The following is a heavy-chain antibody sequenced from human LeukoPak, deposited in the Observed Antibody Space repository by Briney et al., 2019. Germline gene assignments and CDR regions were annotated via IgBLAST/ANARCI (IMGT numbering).Heavy chain of an antibody. V-gene: IGHV4-59*12. CDR3: ARGVVLGQDDAFDI. D-gene: IGHD3/OR15-3a*01. Sequence: SETLSLTCTVSGGSISNYYWSWIRQPPGKGLEWIGYIFYRGSIDYSPSLQSRVTISVDTSKDHLSLRLTSVTAADTAVYFCARGVVLGQDDAFDIWGRGTMVTVSS. J-gene: IGHJ3*02. CDR1: GGSISNYY. CDR2: IFYRGSI.